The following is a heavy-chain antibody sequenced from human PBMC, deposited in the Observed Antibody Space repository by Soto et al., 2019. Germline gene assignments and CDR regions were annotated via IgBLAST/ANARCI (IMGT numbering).Heavy chain of an antibody. CDR2: IYYSGST. CDR3: ARYYDSSVWFDP. V-gene: IGHV4-39*01. Sequence: SETLSLTCTVSGGSISSSSYYWGWIRQPPGKGLEWIGSIYYSGSTYYNPSLKSRVTISVDTSKNQFSLKLSSVTAADTAVYYCARYYDSSVWFDPWGQGTLVTVSS. D-gene: IGHD3-22*01. CDR1: GGSISSSSYY. J-gene: IGHJ5*02.